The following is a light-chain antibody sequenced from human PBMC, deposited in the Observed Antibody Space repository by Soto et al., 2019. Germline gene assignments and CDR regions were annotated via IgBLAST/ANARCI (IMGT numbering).Light chain of an antibody. V-gene: IGKV3-15*01. J-gene: IGKJ2*01. CDR3: QQYNSWPPYT. CDR1: QSGSSY. CDR2: GAS. Sequence: EIVLTQSPATLSLSPGERATLSCRASQSGSSYLAWYQQKPGQAPRLLIYGASTRATGVPARISASGSGTEFTLTISSLQSEDSAVYYCQQYNSWPPYTFGQGTKVDIK.